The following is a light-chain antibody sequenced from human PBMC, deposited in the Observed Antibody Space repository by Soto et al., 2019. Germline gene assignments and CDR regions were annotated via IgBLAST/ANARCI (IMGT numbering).Light chain of an antibody. CDR1: QSVSSN. V-gene: IGKV3-15*01. J-gene: IGKJ1*01. Sequence: EIAMTRSPASLCVSPGGGGTLSCRASQSVSSNLAWYQQKPGQAPRLLIYGASTRATGIPARFSGSGSGTEFTLTISSLQSADFAVYSCQPYNKWPPFGQGTKVDI. CDR2: GAS. CDR3: QPYNKWPP.